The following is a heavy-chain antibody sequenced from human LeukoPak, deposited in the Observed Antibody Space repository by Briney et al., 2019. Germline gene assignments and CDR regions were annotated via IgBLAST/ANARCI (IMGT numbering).Heavy chain of an antibody. J-gene: IGHJ4*02. CDR1: GFTFSSYA. CDR2: ISYDGSNK. Sequence: GGSLRLSCAASGFTFSSYAMHWVRQAPGKGLEWVAVISYDGSNKYYADSVKGRFTISRDNSKNTLYLQMNSLRAEDTAVYYCARALEYYFDYWGQGTLVTVSS. V-gene: IGHV3-30-3*01. D-gene: IGHD5-24*01. CDR3: ARALEYYFDY.